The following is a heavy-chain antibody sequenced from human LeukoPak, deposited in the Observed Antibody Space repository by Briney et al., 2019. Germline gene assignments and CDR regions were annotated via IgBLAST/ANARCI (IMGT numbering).Heavy chain of an antibody. CDR1: ELIFKNHW. Sequence: GGSLRLSCVASELIFKNHWMTGVRQAPGEGLEGVANINQDGSERYYVDSVEGRFTISRDNAENSLHLQMNSLRAEDTAVYYCANSVYCGDTHFDYWGQGNLVTVPS. V-gene: IGHV3-7*05. J-gene: IGHJ4*02. CDR2: INQDGSER. CDR3: ANSVYCGDTHFDY. D-gene: IGHD2-21*01.